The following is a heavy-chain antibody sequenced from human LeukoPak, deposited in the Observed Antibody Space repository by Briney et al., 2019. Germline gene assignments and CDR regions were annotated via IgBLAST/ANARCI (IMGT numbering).Heavy chain of an antibody. J-gene: IGHJ6*02. CDR2: IYYSGST. V-gene: IGHV4-39*01. D-gene: IGHD5-12*01. Sequence: SETLSLTCTVSGGSISSSSYYWGWIRQPPGKGLEWIGSIYYSGSTYYNPSLKSRVTISVDTSKNQFSLKLSSVTAADTAVYYCATLPIVATISGYYYGMDVWGQGTTVTVSS. CDR1: GGSISSSSYY. CDR3: ATLPIVATISGYYYGMDV.